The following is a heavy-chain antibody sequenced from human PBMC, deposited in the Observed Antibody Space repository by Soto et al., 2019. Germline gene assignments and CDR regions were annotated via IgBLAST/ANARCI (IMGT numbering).Heavy chain of an antibody. CDR3: ARHFSLSVSDTAMVVYYYYYGMDV. Sequence: SETLSLTCTVSGGSISSSSYYWGWIRQPPGKGLEWIGSIYYSGSTYYNPSLKSRVTISVDTSKNQFSLKLSSVTAADTAVYYCARHFSLSVSDTAMVVYYYYYGMDVWGQGTTVTVSS. D-gene: IGHD5-18*01. CDR2: IYYSGST. CDR1: GGSISSSSYY. V-gene: IGHV4-39*01. J-gene: IGHJ6*02.